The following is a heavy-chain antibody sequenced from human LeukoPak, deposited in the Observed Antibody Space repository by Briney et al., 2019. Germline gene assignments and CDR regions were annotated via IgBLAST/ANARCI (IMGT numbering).Heavy chain of an antibody. CDR1: GFTFSSYG. Sequence: PGGSLRLSCAASGFTFSSYGMHWVRQAPGKGLEWVAFIRYDGSNKYYADSVKGRFTISRDNSKNTLYLQMNSLRAEDTAVYYCAKERKAAAGIVDYWGQGTLVTVSS. CDR3: AKERKAAAGIVDY. V-gene: IGHV3-30*02. J-gene: IGHJ4*02. D-gene: IGHD6-13*01. CDR2: IRYDGSNK.